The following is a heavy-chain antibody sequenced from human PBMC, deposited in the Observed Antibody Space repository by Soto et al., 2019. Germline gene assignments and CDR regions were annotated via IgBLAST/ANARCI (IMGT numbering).Heavy chain of an antibody. D-gene: IGHD1-20*01. Sequence: SETLSLTCTVSGGSFSGYFWTWIRQPPGKGLEWLAEINHSGITNYNPSVESRVSMSVDTSKNQFSLRLYSVTAADTAVYYCVRGPYNYHSRYLDYWGQGTLVTVSS. CDR2: INHSGIT. V-gene: IGHV4-34*01. J-gene: IGHJ4*02. CDR1: GGSFSGYF. CDR3: VRGPYNYHSRYLDY.